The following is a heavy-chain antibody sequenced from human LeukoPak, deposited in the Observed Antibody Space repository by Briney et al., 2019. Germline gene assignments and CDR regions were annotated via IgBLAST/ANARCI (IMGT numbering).Heavy chain of an antibody. CDR3: AKRGVVIRAILVGFHKQAYYFDS. Sequence: QPGGSLRLSCAVSGITLSNYGMSWVRQAPGKGLEWVAGISDSGGSTNYADSVKGRFTISRDNAKNTLYLQMNSLRAEDTAVYFCAKRGVVIRAILVGFHKQAYYFDSWGQGALVTVSS. D-gene: IGHD3-10*01. CDR1: GITLSNYG. CDR2: ISDSGGST. J-gene: IGHJ4*02. V-gene: IGHV3-23*01.